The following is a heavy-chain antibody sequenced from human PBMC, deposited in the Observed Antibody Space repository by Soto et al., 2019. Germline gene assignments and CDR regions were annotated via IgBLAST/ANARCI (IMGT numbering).Heavy chain of an antibody. CDR1: GFTFSSYG. CDR2: ISYDGSNK. CDR3: AKDPDSSGYYYYYYYGMDV. V-gene: IGHV3-30*18. D-gene: IGHD3-22*01. J-gene: IGHJ6*02. Sequence: VQLVESGGGVVQPGRSLRLSCAASGFTFSSYGMHWVRQAPGKGLEWVAVISYDGSNKYYADSVKGRFTISRDNSKNTLYLQMNSLRAEDTAVYYCAKDPDSSGYYYYYYYGMDVWGQGTTVTVSS.